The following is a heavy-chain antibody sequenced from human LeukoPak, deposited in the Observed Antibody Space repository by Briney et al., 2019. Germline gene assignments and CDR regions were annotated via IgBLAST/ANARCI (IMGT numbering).Heavy chain of an antibody. CDR1: GFSFISYW. D-gene: IGHD1-26*01. Sequence: GESLQISCKAFGFSFISYWIGWVGQKPGGGLEWMGLLYPGDSGTRYSPAFEGQVTISTDSSIRTAYLHWSSLEASDTAMYYCAKQDALTATSLDCWGQGTLVTVSS. CDR2: LYPGDSGT. J-gene: IGHJ4*02. CDR3: AKQDALTATSLDC. V-gene: IGHV5-51*01.